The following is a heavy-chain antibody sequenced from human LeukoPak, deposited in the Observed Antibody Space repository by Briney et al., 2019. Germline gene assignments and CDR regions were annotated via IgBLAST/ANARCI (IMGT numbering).Heavy chain of an antibody. J-gene: IGHJ4*02. V-gene: IGHV3-74*01. CDR2: INTDGSST. CDR1: GLTFSSYW. Sequence: GRSLRLSCAASGLTFSSYWMHWVRQAPGKGLVWVSRINTDGSSTSYADSVKGRFTISRDNAKNTLYLQMNSLRAEDTAVYYCVRSAYYDSSGYYLDYWGQGTLVTVSS. CDR3: VRSAYYDSSGYYLDY. D-gene: IGHD3-22*01.